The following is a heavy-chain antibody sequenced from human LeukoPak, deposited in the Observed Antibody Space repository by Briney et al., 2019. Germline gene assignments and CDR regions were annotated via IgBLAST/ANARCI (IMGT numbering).Heavy chain of an antibody. CDR1: GFTFISYN. J-gene: IGHJ6*03. Sequence: GGSLRLSCAASGFTFISYNMNWVRQAPGKGLEWVSSISSSSSSYKYYADSVKGRFTVSRDNAKNSLYLQMNSLRADDTAVYYCAREKSFLEWLSTGRRDGYHMDVWGKGTTVTVSS. V-gene: IGHV3-21*01. CDR3: AREKSFLEWLSTGRRDGYHMDV. D-gene: IGHD3-3*02. CDR2: ISSSSSSYK.